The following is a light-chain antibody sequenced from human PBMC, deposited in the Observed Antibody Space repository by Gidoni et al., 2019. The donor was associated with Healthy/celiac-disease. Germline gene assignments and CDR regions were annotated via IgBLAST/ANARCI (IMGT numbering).Light chain of an antibody. CDR2: DVS. V-gene: IGLV2-11*01. J-gene: IGLJ2*01. CDR1: SSDVGGYNY. Sequence: QSALPPPRSVSGSPGQSVTISCTGTSSDVGGYNYVSWYQQHPGKAPKLMIYDVSKRPSGVPDRFSGSKSGNTASLTISGLQAEDEADYYCCSYAGSYTVVLGGGTKLTVL. CDR3: CSYAGSYTVV.